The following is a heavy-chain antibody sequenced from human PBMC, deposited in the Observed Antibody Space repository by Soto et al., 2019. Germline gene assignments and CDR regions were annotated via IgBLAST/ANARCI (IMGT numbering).Heavy chain of an antibody. D-gene: IGHD3-3*01. CDR3: ASSLGYYDFWSGLPRYYYYGMDV. V-gene: IGHV4-39*01. CDR2: IYYSGST. CDR1: GGSISSSSYY. Sequence: SETLSLTCTVSGGSISSSSYYWGWIRQPPGKGLEWIGSIYYSGSTYYNPSLKSRVTISVDTSKNQFSLKLSSVTAADTAVYYCASSLGYYDFWSGLPRYYYYGMDVWGQGTTVTVSS. J-gene: IGHJ6*02.